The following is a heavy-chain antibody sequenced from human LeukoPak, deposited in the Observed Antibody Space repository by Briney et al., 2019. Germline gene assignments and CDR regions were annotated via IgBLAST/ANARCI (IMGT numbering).Heavy chain of an antibody. D-gene: IGHD6-6*01. CDR1: GFTFSSYS. J-gene: IGHJ6*03. V-gene: IGHV3-21*01. Sequence: PGGSLRLSCAASGFTFSSYSMNWVRQAPGKGLEWVSSISSSSSYIYYADSVMGRFTISRDNAKNSLYLQMNSLRAEDTAVYYCARAYSSSSTPYYYYYMDVWGKGTTVTVSS. CDR3: ARAYSSSSTPYYYYYMDV. CDR2: ISSSSSYI.